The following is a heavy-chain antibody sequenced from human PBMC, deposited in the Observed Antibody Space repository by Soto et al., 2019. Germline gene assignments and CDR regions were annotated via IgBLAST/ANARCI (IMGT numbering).Heavy chain of an antibody. CDR1: GGTFSSYA. J-gene: IGHJ6*02. V-gene: IGHV1-69*13. CDR3: ARGSIEWLEGLSYMDV. CDR2: IIPIFGTA. D-gene: IGHD6-6*01. Sequence: GASVKVSCKASGGTFSSYAISWVRQAPGQGLEWMGGIIPIFGTANYAQKFQGRVTITADESTSTAYMELSSLRAEDTAVYYCARGSIEWLEGLSYMDVWGQGTTVTVSS.